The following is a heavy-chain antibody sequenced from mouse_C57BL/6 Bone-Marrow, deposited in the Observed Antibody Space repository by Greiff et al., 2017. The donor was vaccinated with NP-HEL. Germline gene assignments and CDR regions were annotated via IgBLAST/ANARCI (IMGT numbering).Heavy chain of an antibody. CDR3: ARGKIYGSSFDY. CDR1: GYTFTSYW. CDR2: IDPSDSYT. J-gene: IGHJ2*01. Sequence: VQLQQPGAELVKPGASVKLSCKASGYTFTSYWMQWVKQRPGQGLEWIGEIDPSDSYTNYNQKFKGKATLTVDTSSRTAYMQLSSLTSEDSAVYYCARGKIYGSSFDYWGQGTTLTVSS. D-gene: IGHD1-1*01. V-gene: IGHV1-50*01.